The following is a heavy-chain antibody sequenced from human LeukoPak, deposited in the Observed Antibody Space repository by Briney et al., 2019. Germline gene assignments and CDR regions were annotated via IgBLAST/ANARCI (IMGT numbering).Heavy chain of an antibody. D-gene: IGHD5-18*01. CDR3: ARGRRRIQLRYAIPVDY. CDR2: INHSGST. Sequence: PSETLSLTCAVYGGSFSGYYWSWIRQPPGKGLEWIGEINHSGSTNYNPSLKSRVTISVDTSKNQFSLKLSSVTAADTAVYYCARGRRRIQLRYAIPVDYWGQGTLVTVSS. V-gene: IGHV4-34*01. CDR1: GGSFSGYY. J-gene: IGHJ4*02.